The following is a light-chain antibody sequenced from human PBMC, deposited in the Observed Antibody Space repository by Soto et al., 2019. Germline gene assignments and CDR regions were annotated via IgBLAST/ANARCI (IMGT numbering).Light chain of an antibody. Sequence: QSALTQPASVSGSPGQSITISCTGTSSDVGGYNYVSWYQQHPGKAPKLMIYEVSNRPSGVSNRFSGSKSGNTASLTISGLQAEESADYDCSSYTSSSTLGVFGGGTKVTV. CDR2: EVS. V-gene: IGLV2-14*01. CDR1: SSDVGGYNY. J-gene: IGLJ3*02. CDR3: SSYTSSSTLGV.